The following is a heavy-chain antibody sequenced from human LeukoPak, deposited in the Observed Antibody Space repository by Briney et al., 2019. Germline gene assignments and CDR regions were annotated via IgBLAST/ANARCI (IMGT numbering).Heavy chain of an antibody. V-gene: IGHV3-7*01. J-gene: IGHJ4*02. CDR1: GFIFSNYW. D-gene: IGHD1-26*01. Sequence: GGSLRLSCAASGFIFSNYWMSWLRQGPGKGLEWAANIKQDGSESYYVDSVMGRFTISRDNAKNSLYLQMNSLRPEDTAVHYCASGNEFDYWGQGTLVGVSS. CDR2: IKQDGSES. CDR3: ASGNEFDY.